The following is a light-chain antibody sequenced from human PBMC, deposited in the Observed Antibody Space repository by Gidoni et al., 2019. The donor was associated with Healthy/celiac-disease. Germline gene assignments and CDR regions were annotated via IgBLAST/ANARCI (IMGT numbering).Light chain of an antibody. J-gene: IGLJ3*02. Sequence: QSALTQPASVSGSPGQSITISCPGTSRDVGGYNEVSWYQPPTGKAPKLMIYDFSNPPPGVSNRFTGSKSGNTASLTISGLQAEEEADYYCSSYTSSSTWGFGGGTKLTVL. CDR3: SSYTSSSTWG. CDR1: SRDVGGYNE. V-gene: IGLV2-14*01. CDR2: DFS.